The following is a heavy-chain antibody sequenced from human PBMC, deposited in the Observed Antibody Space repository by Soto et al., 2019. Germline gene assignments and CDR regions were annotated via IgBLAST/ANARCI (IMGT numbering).Heavy chain of an antibody. CDR3: TRQRLLWGPFDY. CDR1: GSTFSDST. D-gene: IGHD2-21*01. V-gene: IGHV3-73*01. CDR2: IRSKTNTYAT. Sequence: EVQLVESGGGLVQPGGSLKISCTDSGSTFSDSTIHWVRQAPGKGLEWVGRIRSKTNTYATAFAATVKGRFTISRDDSEHTAFLQMNSLKADDTAVYFCTRQRLLWGPFDYWGQGTLVTVSS. J-gene: IGHJ4*02.